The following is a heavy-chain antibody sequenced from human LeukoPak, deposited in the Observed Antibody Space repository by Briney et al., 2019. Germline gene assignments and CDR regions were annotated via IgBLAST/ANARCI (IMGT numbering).Heavy chain of an antibody. V-gene: IGHV1-69*13. Sequence: VKVSCKASGGTFSSYAISWVRQAPGQGLEWMGGIIPIFGTANYAQKFQGRVTITADESTSTAYMELSSLRSEDTAVYYCARDGYSYGDYGMDVWGQGTTVTVSS. CDR2: IIPIFGTA. CDR1: GGTFSSYA. D-gene: IGHD5-18*01. CDR3: ARDGYSYGDYGMDV. J-gene: IGHJ6*02.